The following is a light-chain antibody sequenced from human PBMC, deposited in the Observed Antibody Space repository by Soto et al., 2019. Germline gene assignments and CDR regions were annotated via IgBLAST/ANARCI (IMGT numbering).Light chain of an antibody. J-gene: IGKJ1*01. CDR1: QSISSH. CDR3: QQSFSTPRT. V-gene: IGKV1-39*01. Sequence: DIRMTQSPSSLSASVGDTVTITCRASQSISSHLNWYQQKPGKAPNLLMYTASNLQSGVPSRFSGSGSGTDFTLTISSLQPEDFGTYYCQQSFSTPRTFGQGTKVDIK. CDR2: TAS.